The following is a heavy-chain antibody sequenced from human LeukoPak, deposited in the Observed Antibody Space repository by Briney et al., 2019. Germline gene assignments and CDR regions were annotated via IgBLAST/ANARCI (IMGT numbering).Heavy chain of an antibody. CDR1: GYTFTGYY. V-gene: IGHV1-2*02. Sequence: GASVKVSCKASGYTFTGYYMHWVRQAPGQGLEWMGWINPNSGGTNYAQKFQGRVTMTRDTSISTAYMELSRLRSDDTAVYYCARDKVTMVRGVRRGWFDPWGQGTLVTVSS. CDR3: ARDKVTMVRGVRRGWFDP. D-gene: IGHD3-10*01. J-gene: IGHJ5*02. CDR2: INPNSGGT.